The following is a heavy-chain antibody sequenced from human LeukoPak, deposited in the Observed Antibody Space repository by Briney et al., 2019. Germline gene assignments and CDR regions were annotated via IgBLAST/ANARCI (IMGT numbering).Heavy chain of an antibody. CDR2: ITGSGGST. CDR3: AKKRVDDRPPLH. D-gene: IGHD6-25*01. V-gene: IGHV3-23*01. CDR1: GFTFSNYA. Sequence: GGSLRLSCVASGFTFSNYAMSWVRQAPGKGLEWVSGITGSGGSTYYADSVEGRFTISRDNSKSTLYLQMNSLRDDDTAVYYCAKKRVDDRPPLHWRQGTLVTVSS. J-gene: IGHJ4*02.